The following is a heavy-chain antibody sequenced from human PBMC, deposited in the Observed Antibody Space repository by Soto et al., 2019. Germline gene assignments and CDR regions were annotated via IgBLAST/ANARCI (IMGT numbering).Heavy chain of an antibody. CDR2: IYYSGST. V-gene: IGHV4-61*01. Sequence: PSETLSLTCTVPGGSVSSGSYYWSWIRQPPGKGLEWIGYIYYSGSTNYNPSLKSRVTISVDTSKNQFSLKLSSVTAADTAVYYCVRATDYDTFPSHFDYWGQGTLVTVSS. CDR3: VRATDYDTFPSHFDY. J-gene: IGHJ4*02. D-gene: IGHD3-16*01. CDR1: GGSVSSGSYY.